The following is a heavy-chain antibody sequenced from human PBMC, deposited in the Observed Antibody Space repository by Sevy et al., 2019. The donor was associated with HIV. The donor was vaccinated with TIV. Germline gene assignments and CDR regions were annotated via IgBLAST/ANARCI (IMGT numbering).Heavy chain of an antibody. V-gene: IGHV3-11*01. CDR2: ISSSGSTI. Sequence: GSLRLSCAASGFTFSDYYMSWIRQAPGKGLEWVSYISSSGSTIYYADSVKGRFTISRDNAKNSLYLQMNSLRAEDTAVYYCARGDIPGRFLEWSNRYYYYGMDVWGQGTTVTVSS. CDR3: ARGDIPGRFLEWSNRYYYYGMDV. D-gene: IGHD3-3*01. CDR1: GFTFSDYY. J-gene: IGHJ6*02.